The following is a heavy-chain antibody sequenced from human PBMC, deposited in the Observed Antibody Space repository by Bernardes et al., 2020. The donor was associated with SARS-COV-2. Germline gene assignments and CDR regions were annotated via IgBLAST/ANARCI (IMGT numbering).Heavy chain of an antibody. CDR1: GFMFSGNA. CDR2: SGADEHT. V-gene: IGHV3-23*03. J-gene: IGHJ5*02. Sequence: SLILSCVASGFMFSGNAMAWVRQAPGTGLEWVSGSGADEHTHYADAVKGRFTISRDNSKNSLHLQMTNLRVEDTAVYYCAKDIFGWSFDHWGQGIMVTVAS. CDR3: AKDIFGWSFDH. D-gene: IGHD3-10*02.